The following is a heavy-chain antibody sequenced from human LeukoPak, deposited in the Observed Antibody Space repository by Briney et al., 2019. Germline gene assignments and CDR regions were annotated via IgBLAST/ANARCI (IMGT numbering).Heavy chain of an antibody. D-gene: IGHD4-17*01. V-gene: IGHV4-4*07. CDR3: ALFQGNGDRFDP. Sequence: SSETLSLTCTVSGGSISSYYWSWIRQPAGKGLEWIGRIYTSGSTNYNPSLESRVTISVDTSKNQFSLKLSSVTAADTAVYYCALFQGNGDRFDPWGQGTLVTVSS. CDR2: IYTSGST. J-gene: IGHJ5*02. CDR1: GGSISSYY.